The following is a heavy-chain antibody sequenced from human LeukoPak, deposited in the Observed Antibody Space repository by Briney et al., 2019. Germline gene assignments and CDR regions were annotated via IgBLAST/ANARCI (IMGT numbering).Heavy chain of an antibody. D-gene: IGHD2-2*01. CDR2: INHSGRT. J-gene: IGHJ4*02. Sequence: ADTLSLTCAVYGGSFSGYYWSWIRQPPGKGLEWIGEINHSGRTKYNPSLKSRVTISVDTSKNQFSLKVTSVTAADTAVYYCARGGSSAYIYWGQGSLVTVSS. CDR1: GGSFSGYY. V-gene: IGHV4-34*01. CDR3: ARGGSSAYIY.